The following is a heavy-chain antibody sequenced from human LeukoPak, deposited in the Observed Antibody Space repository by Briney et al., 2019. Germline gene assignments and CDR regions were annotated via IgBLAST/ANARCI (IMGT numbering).Heavy chain of an antibody. Sequence: GESLKISCKGSGYSFTNYWIGWVRQMPGKGLEWMGIIYPGDSDTRYSPSFQGQVTISADKSISTAYLQWSSLKASDTAMYYCTRANIRGYGSGSYYPDYWGQGTLVTVSS. CDR2: IYPGDSDT. CDR1: GYSFTNYW. CDR3: TRANIRGYGSGSYYPDY. J-gene: IGHJ4*02. D-gene: IGHD3-10*01. V-gene: IGHV5-51*01.